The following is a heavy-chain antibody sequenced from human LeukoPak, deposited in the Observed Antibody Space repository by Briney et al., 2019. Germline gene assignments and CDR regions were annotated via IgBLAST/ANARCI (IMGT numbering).Heavy chain of an antibody. J-gene: IGHJ3*02. V-gene: IGHV1-18*01. CDR3: ARLYTSVLRYFDWLSDAFDI. CDR2: ISAYNGNT. Sequence: GASVKVSCKASGYTFTSYGISWVRQAPGQGLEWMGWISAYNGNTNYAQKLQGRVTMTTDTSTSTAYMELRSLRSDDTAVYYCARLYTSVLRYFDWLSDAFDIWGQGTMVTVSS. D-gene: IGHD3-9*01. CDR1: GYTFTSYG.